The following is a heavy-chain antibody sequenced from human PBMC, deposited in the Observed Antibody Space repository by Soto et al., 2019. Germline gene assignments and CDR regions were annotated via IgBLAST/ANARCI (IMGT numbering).Heavy chain of an antibody. D-gene: IGHD3-3*01. CDR1: GYIFTSYW. Sequence: PGESLKISCKGSGYIFTSYWIGWVRQMPGKGLEWMGIIYPGDSDTRYSPSFQGQVTISADKSISTAYLQWSSLKASDTAMYYCARHYPALCSGYWPGFDYWGQGPLVTVSS. V-gene: IGHV5-51*01. CDR3: ARHYPALCSGYWPGFDY. CDR2: IYPGDSDT. J-gene: IGHJ4*02.